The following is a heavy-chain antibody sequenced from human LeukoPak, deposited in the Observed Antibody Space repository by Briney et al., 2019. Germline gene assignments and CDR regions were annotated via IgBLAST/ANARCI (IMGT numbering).Heavy chain of an antibody. V-gene: IGHV4-39*01. Sequence: SETLSLTCTVAGDSVTSSSDCWGWIRQPPGKGLEWIGCIYYSGSSYYNSSLNSRVTISVDTSKNEFSLRLKSVTATDTALYYCVRHRSGQARLDPWGQGTLVTVSS. CDR3: VRHRSGQARLDP. D-gene: IGHD1-26*01. CDR2: IYYSGSS. CDR1: GDSVTSSSDC. J-gene: IGHJ5*02.